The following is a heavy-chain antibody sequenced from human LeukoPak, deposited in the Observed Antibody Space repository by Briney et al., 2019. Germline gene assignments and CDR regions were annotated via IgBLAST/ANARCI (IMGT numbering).Heavy chain of an antibody. V-gene: IGHV4-34*01. CDR2: IDESGSI. J-gene: IGHJ6*02. CDR3: ARGHGGLGGMDV. D-gene: IGHD2-15*01. CDR1: GGSLSGYS. Sequence: PSGTLSLTCAVYGGSLSGYSWSWIRQPPGEGLQWIGEIDESGSINYNPSLKSRVTISVVTTKNQLSLQLSSLTAADTAVYYCARGHGGLGGMDVWGLGTTVIVS.